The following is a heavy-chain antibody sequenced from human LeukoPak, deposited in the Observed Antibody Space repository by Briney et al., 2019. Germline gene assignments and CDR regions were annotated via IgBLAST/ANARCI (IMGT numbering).Heavy chain of an antibody. CDR3: AKVGDYRKPVDYYFDY. Sequence: GGSLRLTCAGTRLTFDDYAMHWVRQAPGRGLEWVSLISWDGGSTYYAASVKGRFTISRDNSKNSLYRQMNSLRTEDTALYYCAKVGDYRKPVDYYFDYWGQGTLVTVSS. J-gene: IGHJ4*02. V-gene: IGHV3-43*02. CDR1: RLTFDDYA. CDR2: ISWDGGST. D-gene: IGHD4-11*01.